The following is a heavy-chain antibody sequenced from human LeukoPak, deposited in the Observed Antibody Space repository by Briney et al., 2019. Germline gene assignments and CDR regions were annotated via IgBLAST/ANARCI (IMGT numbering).Heavy chain of an antibody. V-gene: IGHV2-5*02. J-gene: IGHJ4*02. D-gene: IGHD4-17*01. CDR1: GFSVTTSAWS. CDR3: VHVHTTVTTV. CDR2: IYWDDDK. Sequence: ESGPTLMKPTQTLNRTCTFSGFSVTTSAWSVRWIRQPPGKALEWLALIYWDDDKRYRPSLKSRLNITNDTPKNQGVLTMTNMDPVDTATYYCVHVHTTVTTVWGQGTLVTVSS.